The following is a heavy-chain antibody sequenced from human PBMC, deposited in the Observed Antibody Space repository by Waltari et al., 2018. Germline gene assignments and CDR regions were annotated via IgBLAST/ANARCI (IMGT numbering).Heavy chain of an antibody. CDR3: ARDRISPYWFDP. CDR1: GGTFSSYA. Sequence: QVQLVQSGAEVKKPGSSVKVSCKASGGTFSSYAVSWVRQAPGQGLEWMGGIIPILGIANYAQKFQGRVTITADESTSTAYMELSSLRSEDTAVYYCARDRISPYWFDPWGQGTLVTVSS. CDR2: IIPILGIA. D-gene: IGHD3-3*01. V-gene: IGHV1-69*04. J-gene: IGHJ5*02.